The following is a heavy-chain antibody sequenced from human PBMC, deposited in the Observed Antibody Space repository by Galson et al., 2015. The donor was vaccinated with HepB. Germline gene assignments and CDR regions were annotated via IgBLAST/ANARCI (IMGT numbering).Heavy chain of an antibody. J-gene: IGHJ6*02. CDR1: GFTFSSYS. CDR2: ISSSSSTI. V-gene: IGHV3-48*01. Sequence: SLRLSCAASGFTFSSYSMNWVRQAPGKGLEWVSYISSSSSTIYYADSVKGRFTISRDNAKNSLYLQMNSLRAEDTAVYYCARDRGNERNVLRFLEWLPSTVYGMDVWGQGTTVTVSS. CDR3: ARDRGNERNVLRFLEWLPSTVYGMDV. D-gene: IGHD3-3*01.